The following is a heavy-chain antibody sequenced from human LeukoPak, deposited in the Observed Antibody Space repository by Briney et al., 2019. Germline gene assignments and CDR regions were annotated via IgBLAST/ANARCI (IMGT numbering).Heavy chain of an antibody. Sequence: SETLSLTCAVYGGSFSGYYWSWIRQPPGKGLEWIGEINHSGSTNYNPSLKSRVTISVDTSKNQFSLKLSSVTAADTAVYYCARSTVATNRYFDYWGQGTLVTDSS. D-gene: IGHD5-12*01. V-gene: IGHV4-34*01. CDR2: INHSGST. CDR3: ARSTVATNRYFDY. CDR1: GGSFSGYY. J-gene: IGHJ4*02.